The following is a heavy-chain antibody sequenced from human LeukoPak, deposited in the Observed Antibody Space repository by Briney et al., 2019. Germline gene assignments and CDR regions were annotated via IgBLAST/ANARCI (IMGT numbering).Heavy chain of an antibody. V-gene: IGHV3-74*01. Sequence: PGGSLRLSCAASGFTFSSYWMHWVRQAPGKGLVWVSRINSDGSSTDYADSVKGRFTISRDNAKNTLYLRMNSLRAEDTAVYYCVRAHYGFYDYWGQGTLVTVSS. D-gene: IGHD3-16*01. CDR1: GFTFSSYW. CDR3: VRAHYGFYDY. CDR2: INSDGSST. J-gene: IGHJ4*02.